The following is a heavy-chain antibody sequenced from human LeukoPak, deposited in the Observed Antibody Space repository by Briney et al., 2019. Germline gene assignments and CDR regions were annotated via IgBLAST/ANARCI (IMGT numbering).Heavy chain of an antibody. V-gene: IGHV3-48*01. CDR3: ARGRPHGNDY. CDR2: ISSSRSIM. D-gene: IGHD4-23*01. Sequence: GGSLRLSCAASGFTFSSYSMNWVRQAPGKGLEWVSYISSSRSIMYYTDSVKGRFTISRDNAKNTLYLQMNSLRVEDTAVYYCARGRPHGNDYWGQGTLVTVSS. J-gene: IGHJ4*02. CDR1: GFTFSSYS.